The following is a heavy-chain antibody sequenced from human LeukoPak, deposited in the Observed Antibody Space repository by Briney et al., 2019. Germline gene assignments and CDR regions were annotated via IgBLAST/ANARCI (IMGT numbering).Heavy chain of an antibody. D-gene: IGHD5-12*01. CDR1: GFTFGSYA. J-gene: IGHJ4*02. V-gene: IGHV3-30*04. CDR3: ARDHSDSGYDKGDY. Sequence: GGSLRLSCTASGFTFGSYAMHWVRQAPGKGLEWVAVISYDGSNKYYADSVKGRFTISRGNSKNTLYLQMNSLRAEDTAVYYCARDHSDSGYDKGDYWGQGTLVAVSS. CDR2: ISYDGSNK.